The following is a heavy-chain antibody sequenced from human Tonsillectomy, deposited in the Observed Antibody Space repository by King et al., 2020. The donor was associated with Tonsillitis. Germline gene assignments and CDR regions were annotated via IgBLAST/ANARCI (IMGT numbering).Heavy chain of an antibody. D-gene: IGHD6-13*01. CDR2: IKSKTDGGTT. Sequence: EVQLVESGGGLVKPGGSLRLSCAASGFTFNNAWMSWVRQAPGKGLEWVGRIKSKTDGGTTDYAVPVKGRFTVSRDDSKNTLYLQMNSLKTEDTAVYFCTPGIAAAGIFDYWGQGTLVTVSS. CDR3: TPGIAAAGIFDY. V-gene: IGHV3-15*01. J-gene: IGHJ4*02. CDR1: GFTFNNAW.